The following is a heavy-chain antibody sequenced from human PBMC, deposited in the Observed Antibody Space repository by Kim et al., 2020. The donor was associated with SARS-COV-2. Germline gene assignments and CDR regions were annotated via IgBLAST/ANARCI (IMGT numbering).Heavy chain of an antibody. CDR3: ASGWSTAVRRVFDY. CDR2: ISYDGSSQ. CDR1: GFTFSIYA. J-gene: IGHJ4*02. D-gene: IGHD3-10*01. V-gene: IGHV3-30-3*01. Sequence: GGSLRLSCAASGFTFSIYAMHWVRQAPGKGLEWVAFISYDGSSQYYADSVKGRFTLSRDNSKNTLYLQMNSLRVDDTAVYYCASGWSTAVRRVFDYWGQGTLVTVSS.